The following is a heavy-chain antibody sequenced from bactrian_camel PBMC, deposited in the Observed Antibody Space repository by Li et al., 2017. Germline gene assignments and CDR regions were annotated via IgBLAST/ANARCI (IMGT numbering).Heavy chain of an antibody. V-gene: IGHV3S53*01. D-gene: IGHD1*01. J-gene: IGHJ4*01. CDR1: SWIFRSNC. CDR2: IDRNGVT. CDR3: AADRQCWIALPMNWDH. Sequence: HVQLVESGGGSVQAGGSLRLSCSAPSWIFRSNCMGWFRQAPGEEREGIAVIDRNGVTTYADSVNGRFTISRDNDKGTLYLQMNSLKPEDTAMYYCAADRQCWIALPMNWDHRGQGTQVTVS.